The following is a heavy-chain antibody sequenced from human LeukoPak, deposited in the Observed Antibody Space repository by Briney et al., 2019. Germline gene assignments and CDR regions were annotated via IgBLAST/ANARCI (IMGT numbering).Heavy chain of an antibody. Sequence: NSSETLSLTCTVSGGSISSYYWSWIRQPPEKGLEWIGYIYYSGSTNYNPSLKSRVTISVDTSKNQFSLKLSSVTAADTAVYYCASRSLDGDYFDYWGQGTLVTVSS. D-gene: IGHD3-16*01. CDR1: GGSISSYY. CDR3: ASRSLDGDYFDY. J-gene: IGHJ4*02. V-gene: IGHV4-59*12. CDR2: IYYSGST.